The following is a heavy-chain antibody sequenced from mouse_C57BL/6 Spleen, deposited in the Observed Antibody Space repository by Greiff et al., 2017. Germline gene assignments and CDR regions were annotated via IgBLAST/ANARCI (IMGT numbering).Heavy chain of an antibody. CDR1: GYSITSGYY. J-gene: IGHJ2*01. Sequence: EVKVEESGPGLVKPSQSLSLPCSVTGYSITSGYYWNWIRQFPGNKLEWMGYISYDGSNNYNPSLKNRISITRDTTKNQFFLKLNSVTTEDTATYYCAREGYDGVDYWGQGTTLTVSS. CDR3: AREGYDGVDY. V-gene: IGHV3-6*01. CDR2: ISYDGSN. D-gene: IGHD2-3*01.